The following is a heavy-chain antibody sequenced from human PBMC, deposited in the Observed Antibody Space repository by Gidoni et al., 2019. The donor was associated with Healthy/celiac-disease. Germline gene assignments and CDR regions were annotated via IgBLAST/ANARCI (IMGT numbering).Heavy chain of an antibody. D-gene: IGHD4-4*01. Sequence: QLQLQESGPGLVKPSETLSLTCTVSGGSISSSSYYWGWIRQPPGKGLEWIGSIYYSGSTYYNPSLKSRVTISVDTSKNQFSLKLSSVTAADTAVYYCARQGGSNLYDYWGQGTLVTVSS. CDR1: GGSISSSSYY. CDR3: ARQGGSNLYDY. V-gene: IGHV4-39*01. CDR2: IYYSGST. J-gene: IGHJ4*02.